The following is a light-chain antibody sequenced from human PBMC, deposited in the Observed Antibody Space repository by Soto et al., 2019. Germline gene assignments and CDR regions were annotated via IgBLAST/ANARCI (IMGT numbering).Light chain of an antibody. CDR2: GAS. Sequence: EIVLTQSPGTLSLSPWERATLSCRASQSVSSSYLAWYQQKPGQAPRLLIYGASSRATGIPDRFSGSGSGTDFTLTISSLQSEDFAEYHCQQYNNWPQTFGQGTKVDIK. V-gene: IGKV3-20*01. CDR1: QSVSSSY. CDR3: QQYNNWPQT. J-gene: IGKJ1*01.